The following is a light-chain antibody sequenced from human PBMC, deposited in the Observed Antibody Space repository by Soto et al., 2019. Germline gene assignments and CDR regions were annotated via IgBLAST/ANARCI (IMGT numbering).Light chain of an antibody. CDR2: SAS. CDR3: QTYNSAPLT. CDR1: RGISSY. V-gene: IGKV1-27*01. Sequence: IQLTQSPSSLSASVGDRVTITCQASRGISSYLAWYQQKPGKAPKLLVYSASTLQSGVPSRFSGSGSGTDFTLTISSLQPEDVATYYCQTYNSAPLTFGGGTKVDIK. J-gene: IGKJ4*01.